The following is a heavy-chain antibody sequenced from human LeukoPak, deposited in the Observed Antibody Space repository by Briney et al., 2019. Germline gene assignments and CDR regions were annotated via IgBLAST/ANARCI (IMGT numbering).Heavy chain of an antibody. J-gene: IGHJ4*02. Sequence: GGSLRLSCAASGFTFSSYSMNWVRQAPAKGLEWVSSISSSSSYIYYADSVKGRFTISRDNAKNSLYLQMNSLRAEDTAVYYCARESIAAALDYWGQGTLVTVSS. CDR2: ISSSSSYI. CDR3: ARESIAAALDY. D-gene: IGHD6-13*01. V-gene: IGHV3-21*01. CDR1: GFTFSSYS.